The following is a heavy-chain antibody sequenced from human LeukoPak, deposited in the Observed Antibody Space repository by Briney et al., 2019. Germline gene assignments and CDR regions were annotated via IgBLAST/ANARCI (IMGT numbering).Heavy chain of an antibody. Sequence: PGGSLRLSCAASGFTFSSYSMNWVRQAPGKGLEWVSCISSSSSYIHYADSVKGRFTISRDNAKNSLYLEMNSLRAEDTAVYYCAREPWLLLSKGLYYFDYWGQGTLDSVFS. V-gene: IGHV3-21*01. CDR2: ISSSSSYI. CDR3: AREPWLLLSKGLYYFDY. CDR1: GFTFSSYS. J-gene: IGHJ4*02. D-gene: IGHD3-22*01.